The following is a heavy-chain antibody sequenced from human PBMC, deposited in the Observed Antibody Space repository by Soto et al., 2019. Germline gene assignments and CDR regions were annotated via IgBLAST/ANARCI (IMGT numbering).Heavy chain of an antibody. CDR2: ISGSGGST. D-gene: IGHD3-10*01. V-gene: IGHV3-23*01. Sequence: PGGSLRLSCAASGFTFSSYAMSWVRQAPGKGLEWVSAISGSGGSTYYADSGKGRFTISRDNSKNTLYLQMNSLRAEDTAVYYCAKDYYGSGSYSGPIDYWGQGTLVTVSS. J-gene: IGHJ4*02. CDR3: AKDYYGSGSYSGPIDY. CDR1: GFTFSSYA.